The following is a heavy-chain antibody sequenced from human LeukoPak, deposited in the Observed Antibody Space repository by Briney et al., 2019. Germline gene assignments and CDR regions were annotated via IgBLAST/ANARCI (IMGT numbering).Heavy chain of an antibody. CDR1: GFTFSSFE. Sequence: GGSLRLSCAASGFTFSSFEMNWVRQAPGKGLEWVSYISSSGTTIYYADSVKGRFTISRDNAKNSLYLQMNSLRAEDTAVYYCARVGPLWFGEPYYYYNMDVWGTGTTATVSS. J-gene: IGHJ6*04. CDR3: ARVGPLWFGEPYYYYNMDV. D-gene: IGHD3-10*01. V-gene: IGHV3-48*03. CDR2: ISSSGTTI.